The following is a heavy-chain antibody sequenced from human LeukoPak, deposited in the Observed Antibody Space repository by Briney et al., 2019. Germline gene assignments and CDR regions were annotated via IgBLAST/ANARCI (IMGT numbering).Heavy chain of an antibody. V-gene: IGHV4-59*01. D-gene: IGHD5-24*01. CDR1: GGSISSYY. J-gene: IGHJ4*02. CDR3: ARGDGYNLVDY. Sequence: SETLSLTCTVSGGSISSYYWSWIRQPPGKGLEWIGYIYYSGSTNYNPSLKSRVTISVDTSKNQFSLKLSSVTAADTAVYYCARGDGYNLVDYWGQGTLVTVSS. CDR2: IYYSGST.